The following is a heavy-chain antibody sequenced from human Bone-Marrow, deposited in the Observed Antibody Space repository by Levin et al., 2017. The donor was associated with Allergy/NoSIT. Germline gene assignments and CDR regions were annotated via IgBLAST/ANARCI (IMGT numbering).Heavy chain of an antibody. J-gene: IGHJ6*02. CDR2: ISGSGGST. CDR3: AKDVTQLYGMDG. D-gene: IGHD4-23*01. V-gene: IGHV3-23*01. CDR1: GFTFSSYA. Sequence: GGSLRLSCAASGFTFSSYAMSWVRQAPGKGLEWVSAISGSGGSTYYADSVKGRFTISRDNSKNTLYLQMNSLRAEDSAVYYCAKDVTQLYGMDGWGQGTTVTVSS.